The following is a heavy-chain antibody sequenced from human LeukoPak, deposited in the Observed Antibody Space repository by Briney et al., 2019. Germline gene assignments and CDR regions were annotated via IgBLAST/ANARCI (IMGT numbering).Heavy chain of an antibody. CDR1: GDSISSDSHC. D-gene: IGHD3-22*01. J-gene: IGHJ4*02. CDR2: IYYSGTT. CDR3: ARHSFYSDSSGYCYCFDC. V-gene: IGHV4-39*01. Sequence: SETLSLTCTVSGDSISSDSHCWGWIRQPPGKGLEWIGSIYYSGTTYYNPSLKSRVTMSVDTSKNQFSLRLSSVTAADTAVYYCARHSFYSDSSGYCYCFDCWGQGTLVTVSS.